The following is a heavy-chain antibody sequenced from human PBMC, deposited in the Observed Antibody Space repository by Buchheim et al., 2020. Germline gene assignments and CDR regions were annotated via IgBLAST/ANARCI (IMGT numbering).Heavy chain of an antibody. D-gene: IGHD6-19*01. Sequence: EVQLLESGGGLVQPGGSLRLSCAASGFTFSSYAMSWVRQAPGKGLEWVSAISGSGGSTYYADSVKGRFTISRDNSKNTLYLQMNSLSAEDKAVYYCAKVVEGGSIEVAGTVYYYYYYMDVWGKGTT. CDR3: AKVVEGGSIEVAGTVYYYYYYMDV. J-gene: IGHJ6*03. V-gene: IGHV3-23*01. CDR2: ISGSGGST. CDR1: GFTFSSYA.